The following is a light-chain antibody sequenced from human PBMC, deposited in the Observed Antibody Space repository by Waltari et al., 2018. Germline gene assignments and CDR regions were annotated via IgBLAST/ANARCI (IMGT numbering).Light chain of an antibody. V-gene: IGLV2-23*01. J-gene: IGLJ1*01. CDR2: GAT. CDR1: SNDIGNYDL. Sequence: QSALTQPASVSGSPGQSITISCTGTSNDIGNYDLVSWYQQRPGEAPKLLMYGATKRPSGVSNRVSGSKSGKPASLTISGLQTEDEADYYCFSFVAANSFVFGPGTKVTVL. CDR3: FSFVAANSFV.